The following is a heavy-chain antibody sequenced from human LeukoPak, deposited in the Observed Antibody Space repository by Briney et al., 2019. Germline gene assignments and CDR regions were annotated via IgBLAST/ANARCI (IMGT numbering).Heavy chain of an antibody. D-gene: IGHD3-16*01. CDR3: ARGLGTPSGYCDY. J-gene: IGHJ4*02. Sequence: ASVKVSCKASRYTFTSYDINWVRQATGQGLEWMGWMNPNSGNTGYAQKFQGRVTITRNTSISTAYMELSSLRSEDTAVYYCARGLGTPSGYCDYWGQATLVTVSS. V-gene: IGHV1-8*03. CDR2: MNPNSGNT. CDR1: RYTFTSYD.